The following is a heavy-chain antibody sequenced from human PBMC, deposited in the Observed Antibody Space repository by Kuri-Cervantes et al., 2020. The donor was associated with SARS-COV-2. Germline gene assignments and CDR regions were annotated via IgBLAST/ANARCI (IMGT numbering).Heavy chain of an antibody. V-gene: IGHV4-59*12. D-gene: IGHD6-19*01. CDR3: ARGSSSGWYRSKPRAFDI. Sequence: SETLSLTCTVSGGSISSYYWSWIRQPPGKGLEWIGYIYYRGGTNYNPSLKSRVTISVDTSKNQFSLKLSSVTAADTAVYYCARGSSSGWYRSKPRAFDIWGQGTMVTVSS. CDR2: IYYRGGT. J-gene: IGHJ3*02. CDR1: GGSISSYY.